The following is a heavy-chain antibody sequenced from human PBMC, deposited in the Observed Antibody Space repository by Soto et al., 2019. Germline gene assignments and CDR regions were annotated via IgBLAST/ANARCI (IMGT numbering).Heavy chain of an antibody. D-gene: IGHD3-22*01. CDR2: INPNSGGT. V-gene: IGHV1-2*04. CDR1: GGTFSSYA. CDR3: ARVRTGYYDSSGSPFDY. J-gene: IGHJ4*02. Sequence: ASGKVSCKASGGTFSSYAIIWVRQAPGQGLEWMGWINPNSGGTNYAQKFQGWVTMTRDTSISTAYMELSRLRSDDTAVYYCARVRTGYYDSSGSPFDYWGQGTLVT.